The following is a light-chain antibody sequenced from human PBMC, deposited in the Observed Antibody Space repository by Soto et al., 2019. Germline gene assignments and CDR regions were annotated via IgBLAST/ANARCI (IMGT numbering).Light chain of an antibody. CDR2: AVS. Sequence: QSVLTQPASVSGSPGQSITISCTGTSGDLDGYNYVSWYQQCPGKAPKLMIYAVSNRPSGASDRFSGSKSGHTASLTISGLQAEDEADYYCASYRSSTLLFGGGTKLTVL. CDR1: SGDLDGYNY. J-gene: IGLJ2*01. CDR3: ASYRSSTLL. V-gene: IGLV2-14*01.